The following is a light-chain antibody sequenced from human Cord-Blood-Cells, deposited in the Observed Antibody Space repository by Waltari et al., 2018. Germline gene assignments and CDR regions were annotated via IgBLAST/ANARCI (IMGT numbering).Light chain of an antibody. Sequence: EIVLIQSPATLSSSPGERATPSCRASQSVSSYLAWYQQKPGQAPRLLTYDASNRATCIPARFSGSGSGTDFTLTISSLEPEDFAVYYCQQRSNWPPWTFGQGTKVEIK. V-gene: IGKV3-11*01. CDR2: DAS. CDR3: QQRSNWPPWT. J-gene: IGKJ1*01. CDR1: QSVSSY.